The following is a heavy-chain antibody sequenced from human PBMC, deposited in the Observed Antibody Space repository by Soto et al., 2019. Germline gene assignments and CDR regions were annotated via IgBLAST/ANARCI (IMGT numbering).Heavy chain of an antibody. V-gene: IGHV3-74*01. CDR1: GFTFSSYW. CDR3: ARSPDYIVGANYLSYYYYGMDV. Sequence: GESLKISCAASGFTFSSYWMHWVRQAPGKGLVWVSRINSDGSSTSYADSVKGRFTISRDNAKNTLYLQMNSLRAEDTAVYYCARSPDYIVGANYLSYYYYGMDVWGQGTTVTVSS. D-gene: IGHD1-26*01. CDR2: INSDGSST. J-gene: IGHJ6*02.